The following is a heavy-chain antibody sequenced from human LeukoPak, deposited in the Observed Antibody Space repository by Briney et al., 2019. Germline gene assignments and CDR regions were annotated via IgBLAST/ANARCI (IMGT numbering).Heavy chain of an antibody. CDR1: GFTFSTYY. D-gene: IGHD6-6*01. V-gene: IGHV3-21*04. CDR3: AKSPEQLVDAFDI. J-gene: IGHJ3*02. Sequence: PGGSLRLSCAASGFTFSTYYMNWVRQAPGKGLEWVSFITGSSSYIYYTDSVKGRFTISRDNSKNTLYLQMNSLRAEDTAVYYCAKSPEQLVDAFDIWGQGTMVTVSS. CDR2: ITGSSSYI.